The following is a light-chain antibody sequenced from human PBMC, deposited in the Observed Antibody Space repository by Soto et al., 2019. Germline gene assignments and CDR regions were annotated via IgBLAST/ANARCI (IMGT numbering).Light chain of an antibody. CDR2: DPS. CDR1: QDISNY. V-gene: IGKV1-33*01. J-gene: IGKJ1*01. CDR3: QQYDNLPGT. Sequence: DIQMTQSPSSLSASVGDRVTITCQASQDISNYLNWYQQKPGKAPKLLIYDPSNLETGVPSRFSGSGSGTEFTFTISSLQPEDIATYDCQQYDNLPGTFGKGTKVEIK.